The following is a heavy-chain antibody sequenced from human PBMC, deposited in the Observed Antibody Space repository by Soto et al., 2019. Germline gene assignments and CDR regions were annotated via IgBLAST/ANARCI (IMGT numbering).Heavy chain of an antibody. CDR3: ARDRREAYCGGDCYSLYWFDP. Sequence: PSETLSLTCTVSGGSISSGGYYWSWIRQHPGKGLEWIGYIYYSGSTYYNPSPKSRVTISVDTSKNQFSLKLSSVTAADTAVYYCARDRREAYCGGDCYSLYWFDPWGQGTLVTVSS. D-gene: IGHD2-21*02. J-gene: IGHJ5*02. CDR2: IYYSGST. CDR1: GGSISSGGYY. V-gene: IGHV4-31*03.